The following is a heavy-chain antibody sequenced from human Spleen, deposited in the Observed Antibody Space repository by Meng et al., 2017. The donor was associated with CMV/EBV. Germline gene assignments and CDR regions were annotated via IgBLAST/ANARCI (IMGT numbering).Heavy chain of an antibody. CDR3: ARGQRRERAARPSLAEGP. V-gene: IGHV4-34*01. J-gene: IGHJ5*02. CDR1: GGSFSGYY. D-gene: IGHD6-6*01. Sequence: GSLRLSCAVYGGSFSGYYWSWIRHPPGKGLEWMGEINHSGSTNYNPSLKSRVTISVDTSKNQFSLKLSSVTAADTAVYYCARGQRRERAARPSLAEGPWGQGTLVTVSS. CDR2: INHSGST.